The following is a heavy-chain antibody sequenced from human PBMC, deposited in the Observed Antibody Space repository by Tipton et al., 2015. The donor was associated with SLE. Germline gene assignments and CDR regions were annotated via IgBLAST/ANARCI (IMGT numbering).Heavy chain of an antibody. V-gene: IGHV3-30*03. CDR2: ISYDGSNE. Sequence: SLRLSCAASGFSFSSYAMHWVRQAPGKGLEWVAVISYDGSNEYYADSVQGRFTISRDNSKNTLYLQMNSLRAEDTAVYYCAREDGAYYKGWHFDLWGRGTLVTVSS. D-gene: IGHD1-26*01. J-gene: IGHJ2*01. CDR3: AREDGAYYKGWHFDL. CDR1: GFSFSSYA.